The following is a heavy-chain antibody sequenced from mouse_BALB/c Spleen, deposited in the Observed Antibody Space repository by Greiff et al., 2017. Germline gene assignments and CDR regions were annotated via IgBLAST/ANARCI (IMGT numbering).Heavy chain of an antibody. V-gene: IGHV5-6-4*01. J-gene: IGHJ3*01. CDR1: GFTFSSYT. CDR3: TRENSSWVAY. CDR2: ISSGGSYT. Sequence: EVKLVESGGGLVQPGGSRKLSCAASGFTFSSYTMSWVRQTPGKRLEWFATISSGGSYTYYPDSVKGRFTISRDNAKNTLYLQMSSLKSEDTALYYCTRENSSWVAYWGQGTLVTVSA.